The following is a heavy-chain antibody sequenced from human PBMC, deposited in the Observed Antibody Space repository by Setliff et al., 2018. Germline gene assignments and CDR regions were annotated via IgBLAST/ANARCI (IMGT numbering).Heavy chain of an antibody. CDR1: GFTFSSYS. D-gene: IGHD5-18*01. Sequence: GGSLRLSCAASGFTFSSYSMNWVRQAPGKGLEWVSSISSSSSYIYYADSVKGRFTISRDNAKNSLYLQMNSLRAEDTAVYYCARRHVDTAMVIYYYGMDVWGQGTTVTAP. CDR2: ISSSSSYI. V-gene: IGHV3-21*01. CDR3: ARRHVDTAMVIYYYGMDV. J-gene: IGHJ6*02.